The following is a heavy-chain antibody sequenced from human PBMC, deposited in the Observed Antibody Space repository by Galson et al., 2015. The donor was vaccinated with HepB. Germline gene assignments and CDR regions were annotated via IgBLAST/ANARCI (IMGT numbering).Heavy chain of an antibody. D-gene: IGHD1-26*01. CDR1: GYTFTSYA. Sequence: SVKVSCKASGYTFTSYAMHWVRQAPGQRLEWMGWINAGNGNTKYSQKFQGRVTITRDTSASTAYMELSSLRSEDTAVYYCARYFLELDGMDVWGQGTTVTVSS. J-gene: IGHJ6*02. V-gene: IGHV1-3*01. CDR3: ARYFLELDGMDV. CDR2: INAGNGNT.